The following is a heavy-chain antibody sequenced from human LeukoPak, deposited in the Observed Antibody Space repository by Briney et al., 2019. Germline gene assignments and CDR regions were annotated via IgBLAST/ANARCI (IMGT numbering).Heavy chain of an antibody. CDR2: IKSKTDGGTT. D-gene: IGHD3-22*01. CDR3: TTIYYYYDSSGYFYRGWLPHQYYFDY. CDR1: GLTFSNAW. J-gene: IGHJ4*02. V-gene: IGHV3-15*01. Sequence: GGSLRLSCAASGLTFSNAWMSWVRQAPGKGLEWVGRIKSKTDGGTTDYAAPVKGRFTISRDDSKNTLYLQMNSLKTEDTAVYYCTTIYYYYDSSGYFYRGWLPHQYYFDYWGQGTLVTVSS.